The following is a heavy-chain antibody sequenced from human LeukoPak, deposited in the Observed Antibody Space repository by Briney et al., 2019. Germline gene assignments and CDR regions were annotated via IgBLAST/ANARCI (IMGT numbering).Heavy chain of an antibody. CDR2: INPHSGGT. J-gene: IGHJ4*02. D-gene: IGHD3-10*01. CDR3: ARVMPLEGSGSDTLDY. Sequence: VASVRVSCKPSGYTFTDYYMHWVRQAPGQGLEWMGCINPHSGGTKYAQKFQGRVTMSRDTSISTAYMELSRMRSDDTAVYYCARVMPLEGSGSDTLDYWGQGTLVTVSS. V-gene: IGHV1-2*02. CDR1: GYTFTDYY.